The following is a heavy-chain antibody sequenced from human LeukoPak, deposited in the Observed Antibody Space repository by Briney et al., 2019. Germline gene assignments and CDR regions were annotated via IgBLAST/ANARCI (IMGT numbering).Heavy chain of an antibody. CDR3: ARGSVATKHNWFDP. D-gene: IGHD5-12*01. Sequence: SVKVSCKASGGTFSSYAISWVRQAPGQGLEWMGRIIPILGIANYAQKFQGRVTITADKSTSTAYVELSSLRSEDTAVYYCARGSVATKHNWFDPWGQGTLVTVSS. V-gene: IGHV1-69*04. J-gene: IGHJ5*02. CDR1: GGTFSSYA. CDR2: IIPILGIA.